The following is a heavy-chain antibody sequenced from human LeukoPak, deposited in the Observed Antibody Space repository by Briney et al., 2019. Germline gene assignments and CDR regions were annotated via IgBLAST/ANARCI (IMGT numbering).Heavy chain of an antibody. CDR2: IYYSGST. CDR3: AREWRSTSSRPLDS. CDR1: GGSISSGGYY. Sequence: SQTLSLTCTVSGGSISSGGYYWSWIRQHPGKGLEWIGYIYYSGSTYYNPSLKSRVTISVDTSKNQFSLKLSSVTAADTAVYYCAREWRSTSSRPLDSWGQGSLVTVSS. V-gene: IGHV4-31*03. J-gene: IGHJ4*02. D-gene: IGHD5-12*01.